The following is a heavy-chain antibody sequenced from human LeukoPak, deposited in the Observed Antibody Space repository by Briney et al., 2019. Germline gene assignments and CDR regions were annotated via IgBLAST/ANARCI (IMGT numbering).Heavy chain of an antibody. D-gene: IGHD4-23*01. Sequence: GGSLRLSCAASGFTFSSYGMHWVRQAPGKGLEWVAFIRYDGSNKYYADSVKGRFTISRDNSKNTLYLQMNSLRAEDTAVYYCAKDLTVVTPEDVWGKGTTVTVSS. CDR1: GFTFSSYG. CDR2: IRYDGSNK. V-gene: IGHV3-30*02. CDR3: AKDLTVVTPEDV. J-gene: IGHJ6*04.